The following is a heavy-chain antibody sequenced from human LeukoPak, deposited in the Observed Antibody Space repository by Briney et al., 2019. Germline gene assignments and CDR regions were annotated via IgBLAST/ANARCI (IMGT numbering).Heavy chain of an antibody. D-gene: IGHD5-12*01. Sequence: PGGSLRLSCAASGFTFNNYAMSWVRRAPGKGLEWVSVISSSGGNTYYAVTVKGRFTISRDNSNNTLYLQMNSLRADDTAVYYCAKDAGTGGYAPLDFWGQGTLVTVSS. CDR3: AKDAGTGGYAPLDF. V-gene: IGHV3-23*01. CDR1: GFTFNNYA. CDR2: ISSSGGNT. J-gene: IGHJ4*02.